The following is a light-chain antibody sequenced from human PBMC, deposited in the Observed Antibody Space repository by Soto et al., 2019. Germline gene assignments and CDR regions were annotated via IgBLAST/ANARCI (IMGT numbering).Light chain of an antibody. Sequence: EIVLTQSPATLSLSPGERATLSCRASQSVSSYLAWYQQKPGQAPRLLIYDASNRATGIPARFSGSGSGTDFILTISSLEPEDFAVYYCQQRSNWPLTFGGGTKVEIK. CDR2: DAS. CDR1: QSVSSY. CDR3: QQRSNWPLT. J-gene: IGKJ4*01. V-gene: IGKV3-11*01.